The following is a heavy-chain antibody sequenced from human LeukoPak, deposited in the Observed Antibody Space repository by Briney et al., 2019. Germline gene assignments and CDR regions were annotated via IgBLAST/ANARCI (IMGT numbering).Heavy chain of an antibody. CDR2: IYYSGST. D-gene: IGHD4-17*01. J-gene: IGHJ6*03. CDR1: GGSISSYY. Sequence: PSETLSLTCTVSGGSISSYYWSWIRQPPGKGLEWIGYIYYSGSTNYNPSLKSRVTISVDTSENQFSLKLSSVTAADTAVYYCARARDYDPPAFYYYYMDVWGKGTTVTVSS. V-gene: IGHV4-59*01. CDR3: ARARDYDPPAFYYYYMDV.